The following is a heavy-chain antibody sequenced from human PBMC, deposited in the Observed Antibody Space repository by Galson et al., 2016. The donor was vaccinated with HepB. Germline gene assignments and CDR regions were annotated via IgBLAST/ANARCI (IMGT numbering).Heavy chain of an antibody. D-gene: IGHD2-2*01. CDR1: GFPFRDYY. CDR2: ISSTGNTI. V-gene: IGHV3-11*04. Sequence: SLRLSCAASGFPFRDYYMAWIRQAPGKGLEWVSYISSTGNTIYYADSVKGRFTISRDSAKNTLYLQMNSLRVEDTAVYYCARDQSGDCSTTKCWGPDYWGQGTLVTVSS. CDR3: ARDQSGDCSTTKCWGPDY. J-gene: IGHJ4*02.